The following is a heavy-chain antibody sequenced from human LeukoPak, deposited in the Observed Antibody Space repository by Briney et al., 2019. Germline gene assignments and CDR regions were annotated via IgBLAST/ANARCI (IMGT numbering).Heavy chain of an antibody. CDR1: GFTFSTYA. CDR3: AKERVRGVSYFDF. CDR2: IRYDGSDK. Sequence: PGGSLRLSCAASGFTFSTYAMSWVRQAPGKGLEWVALIRYDGSDKDYADSVKGRFTISRDNSQNTLYLQMNSLQPDDTAVYYCAKERVRGVSYFDFWGQGSLVIVSS. D-gene: IGHD3-10*01. V-gene: IGHV3-30*02. J-gene: IGHJ4*02.